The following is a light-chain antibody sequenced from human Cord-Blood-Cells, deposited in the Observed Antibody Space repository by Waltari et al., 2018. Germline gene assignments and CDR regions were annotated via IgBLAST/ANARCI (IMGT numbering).Light chain of an antibody. V-gene: IGKV3-20*01. CDR1: QSVSSSY. CDR3: QQYGSSPLT. J-gene: IGKJ3*01. CDR2: GAS. Sequence: EIVLTQSPGTLSLSPGERATLSCRASQSVSSSYLAWYQQNPGQAPRLLIYGASSRATGIPDRFSGSGSGTDFTLTISILEPEDFAVYYCQQYGSSPLTFGPGTKVDIK.